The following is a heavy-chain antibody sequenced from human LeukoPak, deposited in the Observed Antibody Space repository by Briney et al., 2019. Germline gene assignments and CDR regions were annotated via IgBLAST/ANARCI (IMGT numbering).Heavy chain of an antibody. CDR3: ARADILTGYPIKYYMDV. CDR2: MNPNSGNT. CDR1: GYTFTSYD. Sequence: GASVKVSCKASGYTFTSYDINWVRQATGQGLEWMGWMNPNSGNTGYAQKLQVRVTIKRNTPISTAHKELSSLRSEDTAVYYCARADILTGYPIKYYMDVWGKGTTVTISS. D-gene: IGHD3-9*01. V-gene: IGHV1-8*01. J-gene: IGHJ6*03.